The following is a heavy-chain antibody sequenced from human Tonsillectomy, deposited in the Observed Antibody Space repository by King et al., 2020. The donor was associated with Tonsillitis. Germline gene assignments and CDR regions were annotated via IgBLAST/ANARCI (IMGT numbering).Heavy chain of an antibody. J-gene: IGHJ6*02. CDR2: ISGSGGST. V-gene: IGHV3-23*04. Sequence: VQLVESGGGLVQPGGSLRLSCAASGFTFSSHAMNWVRQAPGKGLEWVSAISGSGGSTYYADSVKGRFTIPRDNSKNTLYLQMNSLRAEDTAVYYCATPYCRSTSCSEKYYGMDVWGQGTTVTVSS. D-gene: IGHD2-2*01. CDR3: ATPYCRSTSCSEKYYGMDV. CDR1: GFTFSSHA.